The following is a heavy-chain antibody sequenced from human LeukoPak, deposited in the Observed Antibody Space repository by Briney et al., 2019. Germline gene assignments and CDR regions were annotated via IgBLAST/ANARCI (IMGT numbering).Heavy chain of an antibody. CDR1: GGSISSSSYY. V-gene: IGHV4-39*07. J-gene: IGHJ4*02. D-gene: IGHD3-22*01. Sequence: SETLSLTCTVSGGSISSSSYYWGWIRQPPGKGLEWIGSIYYSGSTYYNPSLKSRVTISVDTSKNQFSLKLSSVTAADTAVYYCARGVPIFPMIVAVTASRSSYYFDYWGQGTLVTVSS. CDR2: IYYSGST. CDR3: ARGVPIFPMIVAVTASRSSYYFDY.